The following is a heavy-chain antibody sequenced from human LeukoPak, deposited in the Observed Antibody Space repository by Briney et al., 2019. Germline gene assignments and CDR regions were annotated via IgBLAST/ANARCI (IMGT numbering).Heavy chain of an antibody. CDR1: GFTFSAYT. Sequence: GGSLRLSCAASGFTFSAYTMNWVRQAPGRGLEWVSSISGTSAYMYYADSVKGRFTITRDNAKNSLYLQMNSLRAEDTAIYYCGRDFVGESGAGGPWGQGTLITVSS. V-gene: IGHV3-21*01. CDR2: ISGTSAYM. D-gene: IGHD3-10*01. J-gene: IGHJ5*02. CDR3: GRDFVGESGAGGP.